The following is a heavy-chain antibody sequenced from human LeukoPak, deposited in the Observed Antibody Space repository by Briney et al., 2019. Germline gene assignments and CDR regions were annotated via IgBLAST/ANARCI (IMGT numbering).Heavy chain of an antibody. CDR1: GFSFNSYW. CDR3: TRGREGNYGLFDS. Sequence: GSLRLSCAASGFSFNSYWMHWVRQAPGSGLVWVSGISNDGRSTSFADSVKGRFTISRDNAKNTLYLQMNSLSAEDTAVYYCTRGREGNYGLFDSWGQGTLVTVSS. J-gene: IGHJ4*02. V-gene: IGHV3-74*01. D-gene: IGHD3-10*01. CDR2: ISNDGRST.